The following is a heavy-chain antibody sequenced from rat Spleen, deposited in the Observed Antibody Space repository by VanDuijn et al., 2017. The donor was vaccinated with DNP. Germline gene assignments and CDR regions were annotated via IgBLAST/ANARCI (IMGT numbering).Heavy chain of an antibody. CDR1: GFTFSSFP. J-gene: IGHJ1*01. CDR2: ISNTGDRT. Sequence: EVQLVESGGGLVQPGRSMKLSCAASGFTFSSFPMAWVRQAPTKGLDWVATISNTGDRTYYRDSVKGRFTISRDNGESSLYLQMDSLRSEDTATYYCARGVYYYSATYWYFDFWGPGTMVSVSS. CDR3: ARGVYYYSATYWYFDF. D-gene: IGHD1-1*01. V-gene: IGHV5-46*01.